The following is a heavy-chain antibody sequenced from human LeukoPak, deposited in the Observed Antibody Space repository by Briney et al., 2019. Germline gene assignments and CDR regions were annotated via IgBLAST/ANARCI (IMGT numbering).Heavy chain of an antibody. D-gene: IGHD6-13*01. J-gene: IGHJ4*02. CDR2: ISWNSGSI. Sequence: QPGRSLRLSCAASGFTFDDYAMHWVRQAPGKGLEWVSGISWNSGSIGYADSVKGRFTISRDNAKNSLYLQMNSLRAEDTALYYCAKDRGSSWYDAVDYWGQGTLVTVSS. V-gene: IGHV3-9*01. CDR1: GFTFDDYA. CDR3: AKDRGSSWYDAVDY.